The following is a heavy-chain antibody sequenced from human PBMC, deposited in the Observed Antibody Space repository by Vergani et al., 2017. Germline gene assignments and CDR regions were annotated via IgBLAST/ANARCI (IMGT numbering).Heavy chain of an antibody. Sequence: EVQLLESGGGLLQLGGSLRPPCAAPGFTFSSYAMSWVRQAPGRGLEWFSAISGSGGSTYYADSVKGRFTISRDNSKNTLYLQRNSLRAEDTAVYYCAKVPHAQTDYFDYWGQGTLVTVSS. CDR1: GFTFSSYA. J-gene: IGHJ4*02. CDR2: ISGSGGST. V-gene: IGHV3-23*01. CDR3: AKVPHAQTDYFDY.